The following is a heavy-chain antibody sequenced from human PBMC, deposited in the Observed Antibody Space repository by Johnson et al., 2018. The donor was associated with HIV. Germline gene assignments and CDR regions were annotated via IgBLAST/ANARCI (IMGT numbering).Heavy chain of an antibody. V-gene: IGHV3-33*06. CDR1: GVIFSSYG. Sequence: QMQLVESGGGVVQPGRSLRLSCAASGVIFSSYGMHWVRQAPGKGLEWVALIWNDGSDKYYADSVKGRFTISRDNSKNTLYLQMNSLRAKDTAVYYCAKAREYDSTGHDAFDIWGQGTMVTVSS. J-gene: IGHJ3*02. CDR3: AKAREYDSTGHDAFDI. CDR2: IWNDGSDK. D-gene: IGHD3-22*01.